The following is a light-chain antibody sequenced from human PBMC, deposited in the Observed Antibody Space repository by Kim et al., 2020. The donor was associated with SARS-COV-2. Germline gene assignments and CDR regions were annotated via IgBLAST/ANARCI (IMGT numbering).Light chain of an antibody. Sequence: IQLTQSPSSLSASVGDRVTITCRASQGISSYLAWYQQKPGKAPKLLIYGASSLQSGVPSRFSGSGSGTDFTLPISSLQPEDFATYYCQQSNSYPLTFGGGTNVEI. V-gene: IGKV1-9*01. J-gene: IGKJ4*01. CDR2: GAS. CDR3: QQSNSYPLT. CDR1: QGISSY.